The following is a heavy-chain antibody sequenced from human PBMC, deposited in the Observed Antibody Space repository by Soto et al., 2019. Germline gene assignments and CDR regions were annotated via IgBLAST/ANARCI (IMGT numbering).Heavy chain of an antibody. J-gene: IGHJ5*02. CDR3: AHIPFGVVTSMSTFWFDP. D-gene: IGHD3-3*01. Sequence: SGPTLVNPRQTLTLPCTFSGFSLSPSGVEVGWIRQPPGKALEWLALIYWDDDKRYSPSLKSRLTITKDTSKNQVVLTMTNMDPVDTATYYCAHIPFGVVTSMSTFWFDPWGQGTLVTVSS. V-gene: IGHV2-5*02. CDR2: IYWDDDK. CDR1: GFSLSPSGVE.